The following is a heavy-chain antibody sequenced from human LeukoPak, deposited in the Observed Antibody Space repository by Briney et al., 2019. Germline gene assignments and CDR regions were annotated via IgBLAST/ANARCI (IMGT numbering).Heavy chain of an antibody. CDR1: GFTFSSYS. D-gene: IGHD3-16*02. Sequence: GGSLRLSCAASGFTFSSYSMNWVRQAPGKGLEWVSSISSSSSYIYYADSVKGRFTISRDNAKNSLYLQMNSLRAEDTAVYYCARDDYDYVWGSYRHHSFDYWGQGTLVTVSS. V-gene: IGHV3-21*01. CDR2: ISSSSSYI. J-gene: IGHJ4*02. CDR3: ARDDYDYVWGSYRHHSFDY.